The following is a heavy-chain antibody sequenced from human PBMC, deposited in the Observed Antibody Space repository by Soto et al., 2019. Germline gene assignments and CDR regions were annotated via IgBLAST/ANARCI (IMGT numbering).Heavy chain of an antibody. CDR2: IYYSGST. Sequence: SETLSLTCTVSGGCINNYYWSCIRQPPGKGLEWIGYIYYSGSTNYNPSLKSRVTVSLDTSKSQFSLKLSSVTAADTAVYYCARVPNYRPYYYYYAVDVWGQGTTVTVSS. V-gene: IGHV4-59*01. D-gene: IGHD4-4*01. CDR3: ARVPNYRPYYYYYAVDV. J-gene: IGHJ6*02. CDR1: GGCINNYY.